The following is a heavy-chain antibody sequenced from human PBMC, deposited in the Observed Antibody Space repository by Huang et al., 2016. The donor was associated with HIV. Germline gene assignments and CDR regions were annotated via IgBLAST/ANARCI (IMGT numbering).Heavy chain of an antibody. D-gene: IGHD6-13*01. CDR3: ASQHIGAAATWF. Sequence: QLQLQESGPGQVKPSETLSLTCTVSGDFISSTNYYLGWIRQYPGKGLEWVGSVYQSGSTNYIPSLKSRVTLSVDTSRNQFSLRLNSVTAADTAVYYCASQHIGAAATWFWGRGTQVAVSS. J-gene: IGHJ4*02. CDR1: GDFISSTNYY. CDR2: VYQSGST. V-gene: IGHV4-39*01.